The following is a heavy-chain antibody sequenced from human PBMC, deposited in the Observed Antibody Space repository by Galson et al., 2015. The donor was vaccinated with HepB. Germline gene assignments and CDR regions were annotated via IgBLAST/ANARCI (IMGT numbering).Heavy chain of an antibody. CDR3: ARVGYDFWSGYSPFDY. V-gene: IGHV3-33*01. D-gene: IGHD3-3*01. J-gene: IGHJ4*02. CDR2: IWYDGSNK. Sequence: SLRLSCAASGFTFSSYGMHWVRQAPGKGLEWVAVIWYDGSNKYYADSVKGRFTISRDNSKNTLYLQMNSLRAEDTAVYYCARVGYDFWSGYSPFDYWGQGTLVTVSS. CDR1: GFTFSSYG.